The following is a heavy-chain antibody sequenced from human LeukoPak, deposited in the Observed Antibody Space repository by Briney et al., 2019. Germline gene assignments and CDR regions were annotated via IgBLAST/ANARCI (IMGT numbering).Heavy chain of an antibody. V-gene: IGHV4-38-2*02. Sequence: PSETLSLTCTVSGYSISSGYYWGWIRQPPGKGLEWIGSIYHSGSTYYNPSLKSRVTISVDTSKNQFSLKLSSVTAADTAVYYCARLRSRYYGGNGRDYWGQGTLVTVSS. D-gene: IGHD4-23*01. CDR3: ARLRSRYYGGNGRDY. J-gene: IGHJ4*02. CDR2: IYHSGST. CDR1: GYSISSGYY.